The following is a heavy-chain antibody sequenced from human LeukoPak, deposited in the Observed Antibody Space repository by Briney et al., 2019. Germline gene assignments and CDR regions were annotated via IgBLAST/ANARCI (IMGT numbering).Heavy chain of an antibody. V-gene: IGHV1-18*01. D-gene: IGHD2/OR15-2a*01. J-gene: IGHJ4*02. CDR2: ISAYNGNT. Sequence: ASVKVSCKASGYTFTSYGIIWVRQAPGQWLEWMGLISAYNGNTNYAQKLQGRVTMTTDTSTSTAYMELRSLRSDDTAVYYCARDLRAELSHLSESDYWGQGTLVTVSS. CDR1: GYTFTSYG. CDR3: ARDLRAELSHLSESDY.